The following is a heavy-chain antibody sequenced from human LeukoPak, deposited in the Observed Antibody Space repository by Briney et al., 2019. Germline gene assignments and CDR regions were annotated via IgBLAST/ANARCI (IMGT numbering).Heavy chain of an antibody. Sequence: ASVKVSCKASGYTFTSYDINWVRQATGQGLEWMGWMNPNSGNTGYAQKFQGRVTMTRNTSISTAYMELSSLRSEDTAVYYCARDEHSSSSFLRRSWFYWGQGTLVTVSS. J-gene: IGHJ4*02. CDR2: MNPNSGNT. V-gene: IGHV1-8*01. D-gene: IGHD6-6*01. CDR1: GYTFTSYD. CDR3: ARDEHSSSSFLRRSWFY.